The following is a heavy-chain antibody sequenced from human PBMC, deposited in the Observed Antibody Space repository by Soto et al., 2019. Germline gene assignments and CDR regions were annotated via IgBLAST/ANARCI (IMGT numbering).Heavy chain of an antibody. CDR1: GGSISSNSYY. Sequence: SETLSLTCTVSGGSISSNSYYWGWIRQPPGKGLEWIGSIYYSGSTYYNPSLKSRVTISVDTSKNQFSLKLSSVTAADTAVYYCARGLQTSRIGNYNFDYWGQGTLVTVSS. D-gene: IGHD1-26*01. CDR2: IYYSGST. CDR3: ARGLQTSRIGNYNFDY. V-gene: IGHV4-39*01. J-gene: IGHJ4*02.